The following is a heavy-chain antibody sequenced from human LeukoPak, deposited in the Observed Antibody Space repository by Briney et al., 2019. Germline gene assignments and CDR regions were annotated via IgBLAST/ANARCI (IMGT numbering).Heavy chain of an antibody. J-gene: IGHJ4*02. V-gene: IGHV4-39*07. D-gene: IGHD6-13*01. CDR2: IYYSGST. CDR3: ATKVLAAAGLGDY. Sequence: SETLSLTCTVSGGSISSSSYYWGWIRQPPGKGLEWIGSIYYSGSTYYNPSLKSRVTISVDTSKDQFSLKLSSVTAADTAVYYCATKVLAAAGLGDYWGQGTLVTVSS. CDR1: GGSISSSSYY.